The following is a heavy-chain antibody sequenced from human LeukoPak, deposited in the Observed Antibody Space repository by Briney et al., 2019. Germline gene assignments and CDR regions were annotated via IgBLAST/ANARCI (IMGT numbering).Heavy chain of an antibody. J-gene: IGHJ4*02. CDR2: ISAGGGTT. CDR1: GFAFNNYA. V-gene: IGHV3-23*01. Sequence: GGSLRLSCAASGFAFNNYAMSWVRQAPGKGLEWVSAISAGGGTTYYADSVKGRFTISRGNSKNTLYLQMNSLRAEDTAVYYCARERPPYSSSPDLNYWGQGTLVTVSS. D-gene: IGHD6-13*01. CDR3: ARERPPYSSSPDLNY.